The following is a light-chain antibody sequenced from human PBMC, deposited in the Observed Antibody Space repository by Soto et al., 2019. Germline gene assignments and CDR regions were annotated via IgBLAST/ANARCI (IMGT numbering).Light chain of an antibody. J-gene: IGKJ4*01. CDR2: DAS. V-gene: IGKV1-33*01. Sequence: DIQMTQSPSSLSASVGDRVTITCQASPDIRNYLNWYQQKPGKAPKLLIYDASNLETGVPSRFSGSVSGPDFTVTISSLQPEDIATYYCQQYDNLPPLSFGGGTKVEIK. CDR1: PDIRNY. CDR3: QQYDNLPPLS.